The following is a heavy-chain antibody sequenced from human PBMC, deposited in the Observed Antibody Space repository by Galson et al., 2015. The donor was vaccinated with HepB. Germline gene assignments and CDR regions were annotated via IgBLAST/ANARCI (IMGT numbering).Heavy chain of an antibody. D-gene: IGHD1-26*01. V-gene: IGHV3-30*16. CDR3: ARDSKWNYDY. Sequence: SLRLSCATPGFTFTSYNMHWVRQSPVKGLEWLAIISDDGKTGFYADSVKGRFTISRDNSKNTLSLQMNSLRPEDTAVYYCARDSKWNYDYWGQGTLVTVSS. J-gene: IGHJ4*02. CDR1: GFTFTSYN. CDR2: ISDDGKTG.